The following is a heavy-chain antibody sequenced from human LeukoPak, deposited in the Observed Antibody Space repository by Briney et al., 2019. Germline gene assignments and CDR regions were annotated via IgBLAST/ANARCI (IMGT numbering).Heavy chain of an antibody. V-gene: IGHV3-48*03. CDR3: ARDTLEYSNSPDALDI. CDR2: IGSSGSTV. J-gene: IGHJ3*02. D-gene: IGHD4-23*01. CDR1: GFTFSSYE. Sequence: GGSLRLSCAASGFTFSSYEMNWVRQAPGKGLEWVSYIGSSGSTVYYADSVKGRFTISRDNAKNSLYMQMESLRDEDTAIYYCARDTLEYSNSPDALDIWGQGTMVTVSS.